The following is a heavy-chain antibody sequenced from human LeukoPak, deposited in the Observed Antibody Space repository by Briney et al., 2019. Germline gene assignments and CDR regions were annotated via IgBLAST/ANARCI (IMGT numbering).Heavy chain of an antibody. Sequence: SETLSLTCAVSGGSISSSNWWSWVRQPPGKGLEWIGEIYHSGSTNYNPSLKSRVTISVDTSKNQFSLKLSSVTAADTAVYYCARAYGSGSLDAFDIWGQGTMVTVSS. V-gene: IGHV4-4*02. CDR3: ARAYGSGSLDAFDI. J-gene: IGHJ3*02. CDR1: GGSISSSNW. D-gene: IGHD3-10*01. CDR2: IYHSGST.